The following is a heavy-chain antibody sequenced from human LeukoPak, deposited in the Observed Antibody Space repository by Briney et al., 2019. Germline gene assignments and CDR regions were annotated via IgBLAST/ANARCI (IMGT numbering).Heavy chain of an antibody. Sequence: SETLSLTCTVSGGSISSYYWSWIRQPAGKGLEWIGRIYTSGSTNYNPSLKSRVTMSVDTSKNQFSLKLSSVTAADTAVYYCARGGQYSSSWYARNYYYYMDVWGKGTMVTVSS. J-gene: IGHJ6*03. CDR3: ARGGQYSSSWYARNYYYYMDV. CDR1: GGSISSYY. CDR2: IYTSGST. D-gene: IGHD6-13*01. V-gene: IGHV4-4*07.